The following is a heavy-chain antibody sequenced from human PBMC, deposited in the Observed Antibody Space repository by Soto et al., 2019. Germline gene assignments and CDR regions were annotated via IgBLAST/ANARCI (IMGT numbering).Heavy chain of an antibody. J-gene: IGHJ4*02. V-gene: IGHV3-30-3*01. CDR2: ISHDGSNK. D-gene: IGHD3-22*01. CDR3: ARDLKQNYYDSSGYYY. Sequence: QVQLVESGGGVVQPGRSLRLSCAASGFTFSSYAMHWVRQAPGKGLEWVAVISHDGSNKYFADSVKGRFTISRDNYKNTLYLQMNSLRAEDTAVYYCARDLKQNYYDSSGYYYWGQGTLVTVSS. CDR1: GFTFSSYA.